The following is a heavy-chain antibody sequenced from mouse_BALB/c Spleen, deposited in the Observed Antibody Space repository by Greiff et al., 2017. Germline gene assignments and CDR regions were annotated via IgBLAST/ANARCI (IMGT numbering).Heavy chain of an antibody. CDR2: ISYSGST. V-gene: IGHV3-2*02. D-gene: IGHD2-4*01. CDR1: GYSITSDYA. Sequence: ESGPGLVKPSQSLSLTCTVTGYSITSDYAWNWIRQFPGNKLEWMGYISYSGSTSYNPSLKSRISITRDTSKNQFFLQLNSVTTEDTATYYCARSGITTAAWFAYWGQGTLVTVSA. CDR3: ARSGITTAAWFAY. J-gene: IGHJ3*01.